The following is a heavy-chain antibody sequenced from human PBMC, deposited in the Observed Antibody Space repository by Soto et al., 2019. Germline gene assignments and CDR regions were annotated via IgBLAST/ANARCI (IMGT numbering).Heavy chain of an antibody. J-gene: IGHJ5*02. CDR2: ITSSSAYI. CDR3: TRGIPRTSLDL. D-gene: IGHD2-21*01. CDR1: GFMFGGVS. Sequence: RLSSAASGFMFGGVSMAWVRQAPGKGLEWLSYITSSSAYIYYADSVRGRFTISRDNAQNSVYLHVNNLRAEDMAVYDCTRGIPRTSLDLLVQGTLVTVSS. V-gene: IGHV3-21*06.